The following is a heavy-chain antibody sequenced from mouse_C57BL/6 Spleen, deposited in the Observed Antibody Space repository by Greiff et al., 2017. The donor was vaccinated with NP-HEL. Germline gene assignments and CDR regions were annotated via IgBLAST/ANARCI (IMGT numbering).Heavy chain of an antibody. CDR1: GFTFTDYY. D-gene: IGHD2-12*01. CDR3: VKAVGGYYSYAMDY. Sequence: EVNVVDSGGGLVQPGASLRLSCAASGFTFTDYYMSWVRQPPGKAPEWLALIRNKANGYTTEYTASVKGRFTISRDNSQNILYLQMNTLRAEDSATYYCVKAVGGYYSYAMDYWGQGTSVTVSS. J-gene: IGHJ4*01. V-gene: IGHV7-4*01. CDR2: IRNKANGYTT.